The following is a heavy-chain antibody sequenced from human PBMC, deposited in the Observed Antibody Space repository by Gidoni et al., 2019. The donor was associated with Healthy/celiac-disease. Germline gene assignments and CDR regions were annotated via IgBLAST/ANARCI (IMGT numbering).Heavy chain of an antibody. J-gene: IGHJ6*03. Sequence: QVQLVQSGSELKKPGASVKVSCKASGYTFTSYAMNWVRQAPGQGLEWMGWINTNTGNPTYAQGFTGRFVFSLDTSVSTAYLQISSLKAEDTAVYYCARGGISIDSRGYYHYYYYYMDVWGKGTTVTVSS. D-gene: IGHD3-22*01. CDR2: INTNTGNP. CDR1: GYTFTSYA. CDR3: ARGGISIDSRGYYHYYYYYMDV. V-gene: IGHV7-4-1*02.